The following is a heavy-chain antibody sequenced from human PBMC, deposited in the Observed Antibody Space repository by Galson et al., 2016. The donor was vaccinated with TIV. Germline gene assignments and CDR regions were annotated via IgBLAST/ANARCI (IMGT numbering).Heavy chain of an antibody. CDR3: ARDRTLPGYYYNGMDV. CDR2: TYYRSKWYN. CDR1: GDSVSSNSA. Sequence: CAISGDSVSSNSAWNWIRQSPSRGLEWLGRTYYRSKWYNDYALSVKSRITINPDTSMNQFSLQLNSMTPEDTAVYYCARDRTLPGYYYNGMDVWGQGTTVTVSS. D-gene: IGHD1/OR15-1a*01. J-gene: IGHJ6*02. V-gene: IGHV6-1*01.